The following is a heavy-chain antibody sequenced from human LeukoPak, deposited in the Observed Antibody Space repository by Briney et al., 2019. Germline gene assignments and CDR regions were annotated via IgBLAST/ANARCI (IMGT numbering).Heavy chain of an antibody. Sequence: GRCLRLACAAAGFTVSSYWMHWVRQAPGKGLVWVSRIKSDGSTKYADSVKGRFTISRDNAKNTLSLQMNSLRAEDTGVYYCARAPSEIGGYYPEYFRHWGQGTLVTVSS. J-gene: IGHJ1*01. CDR3: ARAPSEIGGYYPEYFRH. D-gene: IGHD3-22*01. CDR2: IKSDGST. V-gene: IGHV3-74*01. CDR1: GFTVSSYW.